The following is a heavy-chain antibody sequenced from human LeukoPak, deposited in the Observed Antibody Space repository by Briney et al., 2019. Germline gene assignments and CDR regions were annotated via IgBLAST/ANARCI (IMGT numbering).Heavy chain of an antibody. J-gene: IGHJ2*01. Sequence: PSGTLSLTCAVSGGSISSSNWWSWVRQPPGKGLEWIGEIYHSGSTNYNPSLKSRVTISVDKSKNQFSQKLSSVTAADTAVYYCARAAGYDVDTAMVTGWYFDLWGRGTLVTVSS. V-gene: IGHV4-4*02. CDR1: GGSISSSNW. D-gene: IGHD5-18*01. CDR3: ARAAGYDVDTAMVTGWYFDL. CDR2: IYHSGST.